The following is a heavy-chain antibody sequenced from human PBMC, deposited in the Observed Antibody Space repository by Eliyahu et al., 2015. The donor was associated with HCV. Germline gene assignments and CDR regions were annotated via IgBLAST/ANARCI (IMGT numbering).Heavy chain of an antibody. CDR2: INPKNGDT. Sequence: QVQLVQSGAEVKKPGASVKVSCKASGYTFTGYSLNWVRQAPGQGLAWMGSINPKNGDTTYAQSFRGRVTVTRDPSINTAYLELASLRPDDTAVYYCARPFYDFFTGYSRDAFDLWGRGTXVTVSS. V-gene: IGHV1-2*02. CDR3: ARPFYDFFTGYSRDAFDL. D-gene: IGHD3-9*01. CDR1: GYTFTGYS. J-gene: IGHJ3*01.